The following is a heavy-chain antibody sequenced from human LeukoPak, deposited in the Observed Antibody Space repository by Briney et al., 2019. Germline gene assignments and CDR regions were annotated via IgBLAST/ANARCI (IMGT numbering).Heavy chain of an antibody. CDR1: GGSISSHY. Sequence: SETLSLTCTVSGGSISSHYWSWIRQPPGKGLEWIGYIYYSGSTNYNPSLKSRVTISVDTSKDQFSLKLSSVTAADTAVYYCARLGSSWGYYFDYWGQGTLVTVSS. CDR3: ARLGSSWGYYFDY. J-gene: IGHJ4*02. D-gene: IGHD6-13*01. CDR2: IYYSGST. V-gene: IGHV4-59*11.